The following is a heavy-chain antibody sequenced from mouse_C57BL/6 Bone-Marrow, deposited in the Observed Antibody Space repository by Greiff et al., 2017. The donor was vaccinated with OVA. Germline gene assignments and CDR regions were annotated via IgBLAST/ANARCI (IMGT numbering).Heavy chain of an antibody. J-gene: IGHJ1*03. D-gene: IGHD2-4*01. CDR3: ARRKGLRRRGWYFDV. V-gene: IGHV1-18*01. Sequence: SGPELVKPGASVKIPCKASGYTFTDYNMDWVKQSHGKSLEWIGDINPNNGGTIYNQKFKGKATLTVDKSSSTAYMELRSLTSEDTAVYYCARRKGLRRRGWYFDVWGTGTTVTVSS. CDR1: GYTFTDYN. CDR2: INPNNGGT.